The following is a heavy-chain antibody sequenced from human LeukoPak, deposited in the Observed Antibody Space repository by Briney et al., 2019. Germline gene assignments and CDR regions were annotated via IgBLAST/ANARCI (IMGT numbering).Heavy chain of an antibody. CDR1: GFTFSDYY. CDR3: ARVGGCSSTSCYSVGHYGMDV. Sequence: GGSLRLPCAASGFTFSDYYMGWIRQAPGKGLDGVSYISSSGSTIYYADSVKGRFTISRDNAKNSLYLQMNSLRAEDTAVYYCARVGGCSSTSCYSVGHYGMDVWGQGTTVPVSS. D-gene: IGHD2-2*01. J-gene: IGHJ6*02. V-gene: IGHV3-11*01. CDR2: ISSSGSTI.